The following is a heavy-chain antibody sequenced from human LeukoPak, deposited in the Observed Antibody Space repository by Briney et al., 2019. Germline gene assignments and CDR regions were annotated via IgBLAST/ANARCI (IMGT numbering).Heavy chain of an antibody. CDR1: GFSLSDIKMG. CDR3: VRTVKLNYYDNSGYDDY. Sequence: SGPTLVNPTETLTLTCTVSGFSLSDIKMGVSWIRQPPGKALEWLAHIFSNDGKSYSISLKSRLTISRDPSKSQVVLTMTNMDPVDTATYFCVRTVKLNYYDNSGYDDYWGQGTLVTVSS. CDR2: IFSNDGK. D-gene: IGHD3-22*01. V-gene: IGHV2-26*01. J-gene: IGHJ4*02.